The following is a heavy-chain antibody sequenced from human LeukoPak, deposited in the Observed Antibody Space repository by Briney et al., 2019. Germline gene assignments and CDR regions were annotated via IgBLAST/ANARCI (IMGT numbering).Heavy chain of an antibody. V-gene: IGHV1-69*05. D-gene: IGHD6-19*01. CDR1: GGTFSSYA. CDR2: IIPIFGTA. CDR3: ARDQIAVAGNAFDI. Sequence: SVKVSCKASGGTFSSYAISWVRQAPGQGLEWMGRIIPIFGTANYAQKFQGRVTITTDESTSTAYMELSSLRSEDTAAYYCARDQIAVAGNAFDIWGQGTMVTVSS. J-gene: IGHJ3*02.